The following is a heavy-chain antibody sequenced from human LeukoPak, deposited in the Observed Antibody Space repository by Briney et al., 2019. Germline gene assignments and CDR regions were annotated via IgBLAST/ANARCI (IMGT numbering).Heavy chain of an antibody. J-gene: IGHJ6*02. V-gene: IGHV1-69*01. CDR2: IIPIFGTA. CDR1: GGTFSSYA. CDR3: AKESRYCSSTSCYFLRYYYYGMDV. D-gene: IGHD2-2*01. Sequence: GASVKVSCKASGGTFSSYAISWVRQAPGQGLEWMGGIIPIFGTANYAQKFQGRVTITADESTSTAYMELSSLRSEDTAVYYCAKESRYCSSTSCYFLRYYYYGMDVWGQGTTVTVSS.